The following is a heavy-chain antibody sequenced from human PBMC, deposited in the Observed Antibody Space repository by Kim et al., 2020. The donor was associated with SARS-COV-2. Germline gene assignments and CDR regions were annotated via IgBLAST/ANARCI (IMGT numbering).Heavy chain of an antibody. V-gene: IGHV3-23*01. Sequence: GGSLRLSCAASGFTFSSYAMSWVRQAPGKGLEWVSAISGSGGSTYYADSVKGRFTISRDNSKNTLYLQMNSLRAEDTAVYYCAKVASSYYYDSSGYSFDYWGQGTLVTVSS. CDR2: ISGSGGST. J-gene: IGHJ4*02. D-gene: IGHD3-22*01. CDR3: AKVASSYYYDSSGYSFDY. CDR1: GFTFSSYA.